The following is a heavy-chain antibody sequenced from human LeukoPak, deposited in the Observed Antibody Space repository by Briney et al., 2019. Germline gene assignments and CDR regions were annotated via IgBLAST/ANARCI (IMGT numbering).Heavy chain of an antibody. CDR1: GFTFISYA. D-gene: IGHD3-10*01. CDR2: ISGSGGST. Sequence: GGSLRLSCAASGFTFISYAMSSVRQPAGKGLEWVSAISGSGGSTYYAGSVKGRFTISRHNSKNPLYLQMNSLSAEDTAVYYCANLLSSGSYYYYYYYGMDVWGKGTTVTVSS. J-gene: IGHJ6*04. CDR3: ANLLSSGSYYYYYYYGMDV. V-gene: IGHV3-23*01.